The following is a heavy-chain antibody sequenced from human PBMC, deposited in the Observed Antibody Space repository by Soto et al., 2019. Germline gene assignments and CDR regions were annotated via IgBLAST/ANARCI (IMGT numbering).Heavy chain of an antibody. CDR3: ARDVKDNWNDAPTPAPL. D-gene: IGHD1-20*01. J-gene: IGHJ4*02. CDR2: IYYSGST. CDR1: GGSISSGGYY. V-gene: IGHV4-31*03. Sequence: SETLSLTCTVSGGSISSGGYYWSWIRQHPGKGLEWIGYIYYSGSTYYNPSLKSRVTISVDTSKNQFSLKLSSVTAADTAVYYCARDVKDNWNDAPTPAPLWGQGTLVTVSS.